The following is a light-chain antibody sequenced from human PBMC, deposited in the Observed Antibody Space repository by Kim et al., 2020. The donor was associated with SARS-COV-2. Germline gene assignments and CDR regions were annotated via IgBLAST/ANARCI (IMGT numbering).Light chain of an antibody. V-gene: IGLV2-23*02. J-gene: IGLJ2*01. CDR3: CSYAGSDTLI. CDR2: EVH. Sequence: QPITISCTGTSSDVGNYNLVSWYQQHPGEAPKLIIYEVHKRPSGVSNRFSGSKSANTASLTISGLQTEDEAEYHCCSYAGSDTLIFGGGTQLTVL. CDR1: SSDVGNYNL.